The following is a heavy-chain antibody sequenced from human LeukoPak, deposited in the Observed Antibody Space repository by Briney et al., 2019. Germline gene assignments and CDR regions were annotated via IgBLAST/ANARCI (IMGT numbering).Heavy chain of an antibody. CDR1: GFTFDDYA. CDR2: ISWNSGSI. Sequence: GRSLRLPCAASGFTFDDYAMHWVRQAPGKGLEWVSGISWNSGSIGYADSVKGRFTISRDNSKNTLYLQMNSLRAEDTAVYYCAKGRGWEASYYYYYMDVWGKGTTVTISS. CDR3: AKGRGWEASYYYYYMDV. J-gene: IGHJ6*03. D-gene: IGHD1-26*01. V-gene: IGHV3-9*01.